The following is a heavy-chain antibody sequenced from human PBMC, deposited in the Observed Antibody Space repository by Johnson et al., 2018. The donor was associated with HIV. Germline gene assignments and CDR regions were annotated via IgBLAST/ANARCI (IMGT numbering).Heavy chain of an antibody. CDR3: ARGGSMWGRLVLGEKGGAFDI. Sequence: VQLVESGGGLVQPGRSLRLSCAASGFTFSSNDMKWVRQAPGKGLEWVSPISGSDHSTYYAASVKGRFTISRDNAKNSLDLQMNGLRAEDTALYYCARGGSMWGRLVLGEKGGAFDIWGQGTMVTVSS. J-gene: IGHJ3*02. V-gene: IGHV3-23*04. D-gene: IGHD3-16*01. CDR1: GFTFSSND. CDR2: ISGSDHST.